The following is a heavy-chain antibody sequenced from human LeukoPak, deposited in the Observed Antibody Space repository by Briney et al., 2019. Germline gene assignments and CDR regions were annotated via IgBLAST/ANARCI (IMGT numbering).Heavy chain of an antibody. V-gene: IGHV3-30*18. CDR2: ISYDESDK. J-gene: IGHJ6*02. D-gene: IGHD2-15*01. Sequence: GGSLRLSCTTSGFTFSNYGMHWVRQAPGKGLEWVAVISYDESDKYYADSVKGRFTISRDNSKNTLYLQMNSLRPEDTAVYYCAKGVVAATNAAYYGMDVWGQGTTVTVSS. CDR1: GFTFSNYG. CDR3: AKGVVAATNAAYYGMDV.